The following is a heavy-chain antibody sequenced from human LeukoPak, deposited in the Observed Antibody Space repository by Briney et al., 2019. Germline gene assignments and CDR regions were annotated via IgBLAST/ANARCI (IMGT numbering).Heavy chain of an antibody. CDR2: ISAYNGNT. J-gene: IGHJ4*02. D-gene: IGHD5-18*01. Sequence: ASVKVSFKASGYTFTSYGISWVRQAPGRGLEWMGLISAYNGNTNYAQKLQGRVTMTTDTSTSTAYMELRSLRSDDTAVYYCAGDAGYSYTTRRDYWGQGTLVTVSS. CDR1: GYTFTSYG. V-gene: IGHV1-18*01. CDR3: AGDAGYSYTTRRDY.